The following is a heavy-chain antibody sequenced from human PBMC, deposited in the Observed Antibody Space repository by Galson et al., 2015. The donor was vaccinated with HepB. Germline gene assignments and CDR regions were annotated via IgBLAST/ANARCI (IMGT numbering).Heavy chain of an antibody. CDR1: GFTFSNAW. CDR3: TTDILVGYYYGSSGYSVDY. Sequence: SLRLSCAASGFTFSNAWMSWVRQAPGKGLEWVGRIKSKTDGGTTDYAAPVKGRFTISRDDSKNTLYLQMNSLKTEDTAVYYCTTDILVGYYYGSSGYSVDYWGQGTLVTVSS. CDR2: IKSKTDGGTT. D-gene: IGHD3-22*01. V-gene: IGHV3-15*01. J-gene: IGHJ4*02.